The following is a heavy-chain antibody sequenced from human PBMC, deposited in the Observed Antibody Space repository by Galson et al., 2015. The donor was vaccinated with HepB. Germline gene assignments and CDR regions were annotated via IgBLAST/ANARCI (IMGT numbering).Heavy chain of an antibody. D-gene: IGHD6-13*01. V-gene: IGHV3-7*01. CDR1: GFTFSSYW. CDR2: IKQDGSEK. CDR3: ARDRGVAAAGGFDY. J-gene: IGHJ4*02. Sequence: SLRLSCAASGFTFSSYWMSWVRQAPGKGLEWVANIKQDGSEKYYVDSVKGRFTISRDNAKNSLYLQMNSLRAEDTAVYYCARDRGVAAAGGFDYWGQGTLVTVSS.